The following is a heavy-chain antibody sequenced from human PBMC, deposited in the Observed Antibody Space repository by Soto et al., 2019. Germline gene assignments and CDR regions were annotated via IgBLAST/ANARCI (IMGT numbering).Heavy chain of an antibody. D-gene: IGHD2-21*02. CDR3: ARSIVVVTALDY. CDR1: GYTFTSYA. Sequence: QVQLVQSGAEEKKPGASVKVSCKASGYTFTSYAMHWARQAPGQRLEWMGWINAGNGNTKYSQKFQGRGTITRDTSASTAYMELISLRSEDTAVYSCARSIVVVTALDYWGQGTLVTVSS. V-gene: IGHV1-3*05. CDR2: INAGNGNT. J-gene: IGHJ4*02.